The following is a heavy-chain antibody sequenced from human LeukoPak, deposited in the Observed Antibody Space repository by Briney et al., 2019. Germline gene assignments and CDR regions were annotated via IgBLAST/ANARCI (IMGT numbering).Heavy chain of an antibody. V-gene: IGHV3-15*01. J-gene: IGHJ4*02. CDR1: GFTFSNVW. CDR3: TTYSSDSSGYYQFDY. CDR2: VKSKTDGGTT. D-gene: IGHD3-22*01. Sequence: GGPLRLSCAASGFTFSNVWMAWVRQAPGKGLEWIGRVKSKTDGGTTDYAAPVKGRFTISRDDSKNTLYLQMNSLKTEDTAVYYCTTYSSDSSGYYQFDYWGQGTLVTVSS.